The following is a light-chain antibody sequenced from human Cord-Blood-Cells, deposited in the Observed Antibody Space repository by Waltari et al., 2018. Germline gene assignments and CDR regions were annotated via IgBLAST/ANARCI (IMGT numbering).Light chain of an antibody. CDR3: QAWDSSTAV. CDR1: KLGDKY. Sequence: SYELTQPPSVSVSPGQTASITCSGDKLGDKYACWYQQKPGQSPVLVIYQDSKRPSGIPMRFSGSNSGNTATLTIGGTQAMDEADYYCQAWDSSTAVFGGGTKLTVL. J-gene: IGLJ3*02. CDR2: QDS. V-gene: IGLV3-1*01.